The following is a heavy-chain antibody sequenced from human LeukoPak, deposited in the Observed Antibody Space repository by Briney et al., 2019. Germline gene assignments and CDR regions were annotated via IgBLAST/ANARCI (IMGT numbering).Heavy chain of an antibody. Sequence: GGSLRLSCSASGFTFSNYAMHWVRQAPGKGLEHVSAISSNGGSTYYADSVTGRFTISRDNSKNTLYLQMSSLRAEDTAVYYCVKHYDYWGQGTLATVSS. CDR2: ISSNGGST. V-gene: IGHV3-64D*06. J-gene: IGHJ4*02. CDR3: VKHYDY. CDR1: GFTFSNYA.